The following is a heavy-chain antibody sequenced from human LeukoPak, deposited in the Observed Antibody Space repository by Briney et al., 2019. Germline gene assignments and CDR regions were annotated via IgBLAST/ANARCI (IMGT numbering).Heavy chain of an antibody. CDR1: GGTFSSYA. D-gene: IGHD4-17*01. CDR3: ARDLPTVTTHHYYYYMDV. J-gene: IGHJ6*03. V-gene: IGHV1-2*02. Sequence: ASVKVSCKASGGTFSSYAISWVRQAPGQGLEWMGWINPNSGGTNYAQKFQGRVTMTRDTSISTAYMELSRLRSDDTAVYYCARDLPTVTTHHYYYYMDVWGKGTTVTISS. CDR2: INPNSGGT.